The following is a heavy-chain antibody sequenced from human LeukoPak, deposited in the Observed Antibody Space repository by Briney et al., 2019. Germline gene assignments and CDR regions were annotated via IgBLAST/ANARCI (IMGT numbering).Heavy chain of an antibody. D-gene: IGHD3-22*01. V-gene: IGHV4-59*01. CDR2: IYYSGST. CDR1: GGSISSYY. CDR3: AREYPSDSSPFDY. Sequence: SETLSLTCTVSGGSISSYYWSWIRQPPGKGLEWIGYIYYSGSTNYNPSLKSRVTISVDMSKNQFSLKLSSVTAADTAVYYCAREYPSDSSPFDYWGQGTLVTVSS. J-gene: IGHJ4*02.